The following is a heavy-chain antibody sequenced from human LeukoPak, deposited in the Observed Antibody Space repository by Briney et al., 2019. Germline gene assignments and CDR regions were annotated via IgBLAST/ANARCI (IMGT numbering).Heavy chain of an antibody. CDR3: VRGDLRLPRSTPDC. D-gene: IGHD5/OR15-5a*01. CDR2: ISDSGGST. Sequence: RGVSLRLSCAASGFTFSSYAMTWVRQAPGKGLEWVSGISDSGGSTYYADSVKGRFTISRDNSKNTLYLQMNSLRAEDTAVYYCVRGDLRLPRSTPDCWGQGTLVTVSS. V-gene: IGHV3-23*01. CDR1: GFTFSSYA. J-gene: IGHJ4*02.